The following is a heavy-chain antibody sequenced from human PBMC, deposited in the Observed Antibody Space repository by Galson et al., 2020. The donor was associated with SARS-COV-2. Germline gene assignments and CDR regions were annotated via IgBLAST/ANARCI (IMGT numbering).Heavy chain of an antibody. J-gene: IGHJ5*02. Sequence: SETLSLTCAVYGGSFSGYYWSWIRQPPGKGLEWIGEINHSGSTNYNPSLKSRVTISVDTSKNQFSLKLSSVTAADTAVYYCARGPRYSSSWYGTYNWFDPWGQGTLVTVSS. V-gene: IGHV4-34*01. CDR2: INHSGST. CDR3: ARGPRYSSSWYGTYNWFDP. CDR1: GGSFSGYY. D-gene: IGHD6-13*01.